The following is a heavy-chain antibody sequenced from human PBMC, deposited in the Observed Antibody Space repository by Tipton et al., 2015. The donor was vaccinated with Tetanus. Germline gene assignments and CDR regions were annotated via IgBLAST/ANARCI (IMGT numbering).Heavy chain of an antibody. CDR1: GYSFTSYW. CDR3: ARLGLGCSGGSCYKVVGAFDI. Sequence: QSGPEVKKPGESLKISCKGSGYSFTSYWIGWVRQMPGKGLEWMGIIYPGDSDTRYSPSFQGQVTISADKSISTAYLQWSSLKASDTAMYYCARLGLGCSGGSCYKVVGAFDIWGQGTMVTVSS. V-gene: IGHV5-51*03. D-gene: IGHD2-15*01. J-gene: IGHJ3*02. CDR2: IYPGDSDT.